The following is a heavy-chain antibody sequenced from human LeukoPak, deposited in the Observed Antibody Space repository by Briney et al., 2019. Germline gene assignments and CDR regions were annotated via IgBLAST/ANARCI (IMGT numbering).Heavy chain of an antibody. CDR2: IYYSGST. V-gene: IGHV4-61*01. J-gene: IGHJ3*02. Sequence: SETLSLTCTVSGGSISSSSYYWSWIRQPPGKGLEWIGYIYYSGSTNYNPSLKSRVTISVDTSKNQFSLKLSSVTAADTAVYYCASGRIAVAGRDAFDIWGQGTMVTVSS. D-gene: IGHD6-19*01. CDR1: GGSISSSSYY. CDR3: ASGRIAVAGRDAFDI.